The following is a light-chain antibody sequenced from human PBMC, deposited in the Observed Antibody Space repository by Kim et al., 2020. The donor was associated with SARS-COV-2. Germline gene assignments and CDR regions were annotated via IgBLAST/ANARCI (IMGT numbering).Light chain of an antibody. CDR2: GAS. Sequence: VCAGEGANRSCRTSQSVHTNLAWYQQRPGQAPRLLIFGASTRATGIPARFSGSGSGTEFTLTISSLQSEDFAVYYCQEYNSWPPYNFGLGTKLEI. CDR1: QSVHTN. CDR3: QEYNSWPPYN. J-gene: IGKJ2*01. V-gene: IGKV3-15*01.